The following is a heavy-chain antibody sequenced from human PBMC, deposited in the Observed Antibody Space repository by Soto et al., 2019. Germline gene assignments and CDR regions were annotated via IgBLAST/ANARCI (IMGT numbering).Heavy chain of an antibody. CDR2: IYYSGST. Sequence: PSDTLSLTCTVSGGSISISSYYWGWIRQPPGKGLEWIGSIYYSGSTYYNPSLKSRVTISVDTSKNQFSLKLSSVTAADTAVYYCAVEITMVRGVIELDYWGQGTLVTVSS. CDR3: AVEITMVRGVIELDY. V-gene: IGHV4-39*01. CDR1: GGSISISSYY. D-gene: IGHD3-10*01. J-gene: IGHJ4*02.